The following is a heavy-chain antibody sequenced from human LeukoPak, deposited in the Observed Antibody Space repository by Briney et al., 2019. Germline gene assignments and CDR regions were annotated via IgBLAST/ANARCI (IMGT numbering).Heavy chain of an antibody. V-gene: IGHV3-33*01. J-gene: IGHJ6*02. Sequence: GGSLRLSCAASGFTFSSYGMHWVRQAPGKGLGWVAVIWYDGSNKYYTDSVKDRFTISRDNSKNTLYLQMNSLRAEDTAVYYCAREALYDSKSGMDVWGQGTTVTVSS. CDR1: GFTFSSYG. CDR2: IWYDGSNK. D-gene: IGHD3-22*01. CDR3: AREALYDSKSGMDV.